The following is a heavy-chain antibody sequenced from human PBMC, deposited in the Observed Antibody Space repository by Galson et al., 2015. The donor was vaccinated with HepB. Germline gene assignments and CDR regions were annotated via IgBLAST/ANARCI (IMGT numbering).Heavy chain of an antibody. V-gene: IGHV1-18*01. CDR1: GYTFTSYG. J-gene: IGHJ3*02. CDR2: ISAYNGKI. Sequence: SVKVSCKASGYTFTSYGISWVRQAPGQGLEWMGWISAYNGKINYAEKFQGRVTMTTDTSTSTAYMELRSLTSDDTAVYYCARDVRYAFEMWGQGTMVTVSS. D-gene: IGHD3-10*02. CDR3: ARDVRYAFEM.